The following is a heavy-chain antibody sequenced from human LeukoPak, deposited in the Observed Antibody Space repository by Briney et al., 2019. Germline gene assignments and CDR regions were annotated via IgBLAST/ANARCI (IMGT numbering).Heavy chain of an antibody. J-gene: IGHJ3*02. Sequence: PSETLSLTCAVYGGSFSGYYWSWIRQPPGKGLEWIGEINHSGSTNYNPSLKSRVTISVDTSKNQFSLKLSSVTAADTAVYYCARHLYYDFWSGYWRTGAFDIWGQGTMVTVSS. CDR3: ARHLYYDFWSGYWRTGAFDI. CDR2: INHSGST. D-gene: IGHD3-3*01. V-gene: IGHV4-34*01. CDR1: GGSFSGYY.